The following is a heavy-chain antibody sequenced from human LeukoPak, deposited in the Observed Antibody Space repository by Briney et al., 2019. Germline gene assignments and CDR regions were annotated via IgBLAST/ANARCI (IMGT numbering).Heavy chain of an antibody. CDR3: ARGYDFWSGYEAFDI. V-gene: IGHV4-59*01. D-gene: IGHD3-3*01. CDR2: IYYSGST. Sequence: PSETLSLXCTVSGGSISSYYWSWIRQPPGKGLEWIGYIYYSGSTNYNPSLKSRVTISVDTSKNQFSLKLSSVTAADTAVYYCARGYDFWSGYEAFDIWGQGTMVTVSS. CDR1: GGSISSYY. J-gene: IGHJ3*02.